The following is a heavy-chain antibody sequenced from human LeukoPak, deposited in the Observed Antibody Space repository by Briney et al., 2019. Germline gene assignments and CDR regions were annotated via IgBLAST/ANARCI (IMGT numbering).Heavy chain of an antibody. CDR2: IRYDGSNK. CDR3: AKDLTRVAARPGNWFDP. V-gene: IGHV3-30*02. CDR1: GFTFSSYG. Sequence: GGSLRLSCAASGFTFSSYGMHWVRQAPGKGLEWVAFIRYDGSNKYYADSVKGRFTISRDNSKNTLYLQMNSLRAEDTAVYYCAKDLTRVAARPGNWFDPWGQGTLVIVSS. J-gene: IGHJ5*02. D-gene: IGHD6-6*01.